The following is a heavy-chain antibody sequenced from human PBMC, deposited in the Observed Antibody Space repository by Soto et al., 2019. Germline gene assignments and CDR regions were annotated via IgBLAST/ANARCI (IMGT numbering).Heavy chain of an antibody. V-gene: IGHV3-23*05. Sequence: GGSLRLSCAASGFTFSSYAMNWVRQAPGQGLEWVSAINSGSNTFYSDSLKGRFTISRDNSKNTLYLQVNRLRADDTAVYYCAKAGSGWSFDYWGQGTLVTVSS. CDR1: GFTFSSYA. CDR3: AKAGSGWSFDY. J-gene: IGHJ4*02. D-gene: IGHD6-19*01. CDR2: INSGSNT.